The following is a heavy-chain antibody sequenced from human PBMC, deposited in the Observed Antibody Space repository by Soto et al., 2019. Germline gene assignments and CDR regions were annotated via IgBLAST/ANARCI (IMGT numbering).Heavy chain of an antibody. CDR3: ARYSGGGSSWFFYY. Sequence: PSETLPDTCTVSGGSVSSGSYYWSWIRQPPGKGLEWIGYIYYSGSTNYNPSLKSRVTISVDTSKNQFSLKLSSVTAADTAVYYCARYSGGGSSWFFYYCVQGTRAIVSS. CDR1: GGSVSSGSYY. D-gene: IGHD6-13*01. V-gene: IGHV4-61*01. J-gene: IGHJ4*02. CDR2: IYYSGST.